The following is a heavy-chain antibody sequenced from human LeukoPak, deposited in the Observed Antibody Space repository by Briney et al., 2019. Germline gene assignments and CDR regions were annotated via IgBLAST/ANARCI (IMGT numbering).Heavy chain of an antibody. CDR3: ARDRRNYYDSSGYYVDFDY. CDR2: ISSSISYI. CDR1: GFTFSSYS. Sequence: GGSLRLSCAASGFTFSSYSMNWVRQAPGKGLEWVSSISSSISYIYYADSVKGRFTISRDNAKNSLYLQMNSLRAEDTAVYYCARDRRNYYDSSGYYVDFDYWGQGTLVTVSS. J-gene: IGHJ4*02. D-gene: IGHD3-22*01. V-gene: IGHV3-21*01.